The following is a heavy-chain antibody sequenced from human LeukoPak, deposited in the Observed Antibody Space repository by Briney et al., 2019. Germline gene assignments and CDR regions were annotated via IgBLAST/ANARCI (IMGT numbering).Heavy chain of an antibody. CDR1: GLRFSDQY. V-gene: IGHV3-11*01. CDR2: ISGSGANR. Sequence: GGSLRLSCAASGLRFSDQYMIWIRQTPGKGLEWVSFISGSGANRFYADSMKGRFTISKDNTTNSLYLQMNSLRAEDTAIYYCATLHFYAMGVWGQGTTVTVSS. CDR3: ATLHFYAMGV. J-gene: IGHJ6*02.